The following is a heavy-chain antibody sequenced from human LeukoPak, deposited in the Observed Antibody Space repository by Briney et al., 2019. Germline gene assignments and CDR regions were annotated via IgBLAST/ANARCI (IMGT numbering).Heavy chain of an antibody. J-gene: IGHJ4*02. CDR1: GGSISSSYW. Sequence: PSETLSLTCTVSGGSISSSYWWSWVRQPPGKGLEWIGAIFHSGDTNYNPSLKSRVTISVDKSRDQFSLKLTSVTAADTAMYYCARYYGSGTYYKGWSRHFDQWGQGTLVTVSS. CDR2: IFHSGDT. CDR3: ARYYGSGTYYKGWSRHFDQ. V-gene: IGHV4-4*02. D-gene: IGHD3-10*01.